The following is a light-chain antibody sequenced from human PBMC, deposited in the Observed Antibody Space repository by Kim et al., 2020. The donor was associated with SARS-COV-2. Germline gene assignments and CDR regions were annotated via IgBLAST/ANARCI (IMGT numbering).Light chain of an antibody. CDR1: SRDVGGYNY. J-gene: IGLJ1*01. V-gene: IGLV2-14*03. CDR2: DVI. Sequence: GQSITLSFTGTSRDVGGYNYVAWYQQHPGKAPKLMIYDVIDRPSGVSDRFSGSKSGNTASLTISGLQAEDEADYYCCSYTSSNTRVFGTGTKVTVL. CDR3: CSYTSSNTRV.